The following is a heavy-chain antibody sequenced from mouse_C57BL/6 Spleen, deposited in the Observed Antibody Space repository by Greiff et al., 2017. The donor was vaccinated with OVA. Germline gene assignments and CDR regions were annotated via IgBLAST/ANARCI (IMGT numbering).Heavy chain of an antibody. CDR3: VRLDYDDVFAY. CDR2: IRSKSNNYAT. D-gene: IGHD2-4*01. CDR1: GFSFNTYA. J-gene: IGHJ3*01. V-gene: IGHV10-1*01. Sequence: DVMLVESGGGLVQPKGSLKLSCAASGFSFNTYAMNWVRQAPGKGLEWVARIRSKSNNYATYYADSVKDRFTISRDDSESMLYLQMNNLKTEDTAMYYCVRLDYDDVFAYWGQGTLVTVSA.